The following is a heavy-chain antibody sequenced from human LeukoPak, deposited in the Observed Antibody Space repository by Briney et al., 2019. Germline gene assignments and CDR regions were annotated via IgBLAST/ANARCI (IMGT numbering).Heavy chain of an antibody. D-gene: IGHD3-9*01. V-gene: IGHV1-8*02. CDR2: MNPNSGNT. CDR3: ARLPRGLLRYFDWLLYDWYFDL. J-gene: IGHJ2*01. CDR1: GYTFTGYY. Sequence: ASVKVSCKASGYTFTGYYMHWVRQAPGQGLEWMGWMNPNSGNTGYAQKFQGRVTMTRNTSISTAYMELSSLRSEDTAVYYCARLPRGLLRYFDWLLYDWYFDLWGRGTLVTVSS.